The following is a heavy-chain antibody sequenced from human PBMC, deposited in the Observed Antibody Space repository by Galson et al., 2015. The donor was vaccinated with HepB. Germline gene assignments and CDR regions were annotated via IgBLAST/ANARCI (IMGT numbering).Heavy chain of an antibody. J-gene: IGHJ4*02. CDR3: ARGVDTAMFYFDY. CDR2: ISSSSSYT. Sequence: SLRLSCAASGFTFSDYYMSWIRQAPGKGLEWVSYISSSSSYTNYADSVKGRFTISRDNAKNSLYLQMNSLSAEDTAVYYCARGVDTAMFYFDYWGQGTLVTVSS. D-gene: IGHD5-18*01. CDR1: GFTFSDYY. V-gene: IGHV3-11*06.